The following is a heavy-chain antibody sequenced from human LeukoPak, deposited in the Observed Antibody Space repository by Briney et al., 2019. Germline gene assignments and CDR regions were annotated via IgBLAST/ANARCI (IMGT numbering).Heavy chain of an antibody. CDR2: INHSGST. D-gene: IGHD3-10*01. CDR1: GGSFSGYY. V-gene: IGHV4-34*01. Sequence: SETLSLTCAVYGGSFSGYYWSWIRQPPGKGLEWIGEINHSGSTNYNPSLKSRVTISVDTSKNQFSLKLSSVTAADTAVYYCARLGPRYYYGSGRHNWFDPWGQGTLVTVSS. J-gene: IGHJ5*02. CDR3: ARLGPRYYYGSGRHNWFDP.